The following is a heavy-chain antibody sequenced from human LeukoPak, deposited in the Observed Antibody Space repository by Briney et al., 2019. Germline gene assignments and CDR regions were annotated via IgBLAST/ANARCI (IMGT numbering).Heavy chain of an antibody. V-gene: IGHV4-39*07. D-gene: IGHD3-22*01. CDR1: GGSISSSSYY. CDR3: ARDPIDSSGYYSTAFDI. Sequence: PSETLSLTCTVSGGSISSSSYYWGWIRQPPGKGLEWIGSIYYSGSTYYNPSLKSRVTISVDTSRNQFSLKLTSVTAADTAVYYCARDPIDSSGYYSTAFDIWGQGTMVTVSS. CDR2: IYYSGST. J-gene: IGHJ3*02.